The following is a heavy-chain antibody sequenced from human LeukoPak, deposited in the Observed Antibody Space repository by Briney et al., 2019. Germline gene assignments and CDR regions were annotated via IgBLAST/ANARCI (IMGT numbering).Heavy chain of an antibody. CDR3: TKGPNDD. Sequence: GGSLRLSCAASGFTLSSYGMSWVRQSPVKGLEGVSAISGRGGSTYYADSVKGRFTISRDNSQNTLYLQMNSVRAEDTAVDYCTKGPNDDWGQGTLVTVSS. V-gene: IGHV3-23*01. CDR1: GFTLSSYG. CDR2: ISGRGGST. J-gene: IGHJ4*02.